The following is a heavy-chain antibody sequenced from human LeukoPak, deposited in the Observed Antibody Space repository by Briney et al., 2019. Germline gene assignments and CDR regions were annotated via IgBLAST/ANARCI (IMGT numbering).Heavy chain of an antibody. Sequence: ASVKVSCKASGYTFTSYGISWVRQAPGQGLEWMGWISAYNGNTNYARKLQGRVTMTTDTSTSTAYMELRSLRSDDTAVYYCAREYCSSTSCYNLDYWGQGTLVTVSS. CDR3: AREYCSSTSCYNLDY. D-gene: IGHD2-2*02. CDR2: ISAYNGNT. J-gene: IGHJ4*02. CDR1: GYTFTSYG. V-gene: IGHV1-18*01.